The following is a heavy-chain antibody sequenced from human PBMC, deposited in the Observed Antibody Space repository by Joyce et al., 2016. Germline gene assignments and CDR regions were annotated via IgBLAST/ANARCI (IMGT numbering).Heavy chain of an antibody. CDR3: AMISMVQGVIFRWFDP. V-gene: IGHV1-69*01. D-gene: IGHD3-10*01. Sequence: QVQLVQSGAEVKKPGSSVKLSCRASGGTLGTYAITWVRQAPGHGLGWVEGTIPFYGAPNYAPKFQDRVTFSADESTRTAYMDLTRLRSEDTPIYYCAMISMVQGVIFRWFDPWGQGTLVTVSS. CDR2: TIPFYGAP. J-gene: IGHJ5*02. CDR1: GGTLGTYA.